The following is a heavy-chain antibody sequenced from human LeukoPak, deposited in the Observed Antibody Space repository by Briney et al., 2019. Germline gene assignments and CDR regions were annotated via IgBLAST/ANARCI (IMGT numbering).Heavy chain of an antibody. J-gene: IGHJ6*03. V-gene: IGHV1-18*01. CDR2: ISAYNGNT. Sequence: GASVKVSCKPSGYTFTSYGISWVRQAPGQGLEWMGWISAYNGNTNYAQKLQGRVTMTTDTSTSTAYMELRSLRSDDTAVYYCARTPRIGAAGEGANYYYYMDVWGKGTTVTISS. CDR1: GYTFTSYG. CDR3: ARTPRIGAAGEGANYYYYMDV. D-gene: IGHD6-13*01.